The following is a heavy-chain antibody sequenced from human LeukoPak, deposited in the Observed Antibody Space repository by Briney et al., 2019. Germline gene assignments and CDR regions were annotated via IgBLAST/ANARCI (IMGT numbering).Heavy chain of an antibody. V-gene: IGHV3-23*01. CDR2: ISSSGSST. J-gene: IGHJ6*02. CDR1: GFTFDDYA. D-gene: IGHD4-17*01. Sequence: GGSLRLSCAASGFTFDDYAMHWVRQAPGKGLEWVSSISSSGSSTFYADSVKGRFTISRGEPKNTLYLQMDSLRVEDTAVYYCAERSYGDYYYGMDVWGQGTTVTVSS. CDR3: AERSYGDYYYGMDV.